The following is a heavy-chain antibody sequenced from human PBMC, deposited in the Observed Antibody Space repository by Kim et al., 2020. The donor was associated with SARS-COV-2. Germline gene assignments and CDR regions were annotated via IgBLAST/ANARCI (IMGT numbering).Heavy chain of an antibody. D-gene: IGHD3-10*01. CDR1: GGSISSYY. CDR3: ARLIPITMVRGDYYYGMDG. V-gene: IGHV4-59*13. CDR2: IYYSGST. Sequence: SETLSLTCTVSGGSISSYYWSWIRQPPGKGLEWIGHIYYSGSTNYNPSLKTRVTISVDTSKNQFSLKLRSVTAADTAVYYCARLIPITMVRGDYYYGMDGWGQGTTVTVSS. J-gene: IGHJ6*02.